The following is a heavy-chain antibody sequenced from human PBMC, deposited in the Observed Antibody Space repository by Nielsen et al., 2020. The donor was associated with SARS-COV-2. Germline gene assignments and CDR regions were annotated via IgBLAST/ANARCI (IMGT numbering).Heavy chain of an antibody. CDR1: GFTFSSYG. V-gene: IGHV3-30*18. J-gene: IGHJ4*02. Sequence: GESLKISCAVSGFTFSSYGMHWVRQSPGKGLEWVAFISYHGRNADYSDSVKGRFTISRDNSKNTLFLQMNTLRTDDTALYYCAKDGELGLWYFDSWGQGDLVTFSS. CDR3: AKDGELGLWYFDS. CDR2: ISYHGRNA. D-gene: IGHD6-13*01.